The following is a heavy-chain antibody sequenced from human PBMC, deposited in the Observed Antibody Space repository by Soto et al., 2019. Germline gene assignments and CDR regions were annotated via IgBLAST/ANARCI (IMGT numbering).Heavy chain of an antibody. CDR1: GYTFSDSY. CDR2: INPNNGGT. Sequence: ASVKVSCKTSGYTFSDSYMHWVRQAPGQGLEWMGWINPNNGGTNYAQKFQDRVTMTSDTSLTTAFLELSSLTYDDTAVYHCARTVLLSLSMDSWGQGTLVTVS. CDR3: ARTVLLSLSMDS. V-gene: IGHV1-2*02. D-gene: IGHD3-16*02. J-gene: IGHJ4*02.